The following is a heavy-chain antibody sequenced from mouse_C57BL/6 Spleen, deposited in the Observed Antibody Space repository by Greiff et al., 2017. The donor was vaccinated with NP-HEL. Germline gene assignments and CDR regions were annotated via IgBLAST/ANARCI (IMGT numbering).Heavy chain of an antibody. J-gene: IGHJ3*01. V-gene: IGHV1-53*01. CDR1: GYTFTSYW. CDR2: INPSNGGT. Sequence: QVQLQQPGTELVKPGASVKLSCKASGYTFTSYWMHWVKQRPGQGLEWIGNINPSNGGTDYNEKFKSKATLTVDKSSSTAYMQLSSLTSEDSAVYYCARGDYDWAAFAYWGQGTLVTVSA. D-gene: IGHD2-4*01. CDR3: ARGDYDWAAFAY.